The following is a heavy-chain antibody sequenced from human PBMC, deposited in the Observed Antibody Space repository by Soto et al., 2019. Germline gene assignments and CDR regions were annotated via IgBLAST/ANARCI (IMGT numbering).Heavy chain of an antibody. CDR2: ISGSGGGT. V-gene: IGHV3-23*01. CDR3: ARVYYYYYMDV. J-gene: IGHJ6*03. CDR1: GFTFSSYA. Sequence: HPGGSLRLSCAASGFTFSSYAMSWVRQAPGKGLEWVSRISGSGGGTYYADSVKGRFTISRDNSKNTLYLQMNSLRAEDTAVYFCARVYYYYYMDVWGKGTTVTVSS.